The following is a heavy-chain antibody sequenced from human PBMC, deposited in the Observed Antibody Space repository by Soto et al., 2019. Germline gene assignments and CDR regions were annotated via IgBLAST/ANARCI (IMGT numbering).Heavy chain of an antibody. Sequence: GGSLRLSCAASGFAFGFYAMNWVRQAPGKGLEWGAYISTSGDTIYYADSVKGRFTISRDNARNSLYLQMNSLRAEDTAVYYCARDGYGDPYYYYGMDLWGQGTTVTVSS. J-gene: IGHJ6*02. CDR1: GFAFGFYA. V-gene: IGHV3-48*03. CDR2: ISTSGDTI. CDR3: ARDGYGDPYYYYGMDL. D-gene: IGHD4-17*01.